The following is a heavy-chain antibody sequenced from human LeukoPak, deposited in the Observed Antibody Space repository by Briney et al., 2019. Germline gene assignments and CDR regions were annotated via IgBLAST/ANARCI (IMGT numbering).Heavy chain of an antibody. V-gene: IGHV3-74*01. Sequence: GGSLRLSCAASGFTFSSYWMYWVRQAPGKGLVWVSRINSDGSSTSYADSVKGRFTISRDNAKNTLYLQMNSLRAEDTAVYYCANLAAAVINGVDYWGQGTLVTVSS. CDR2: INSDGSST. D-gene: IGHD6-13*01. J-gene: IGHJ4*02. CDR3: ANLAAAVINGVDY. CDR1: GFTFSSYW.